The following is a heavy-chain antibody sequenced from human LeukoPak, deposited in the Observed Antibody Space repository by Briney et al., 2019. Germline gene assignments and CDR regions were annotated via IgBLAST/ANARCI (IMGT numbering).Heavy chain of an antibody. CDR2: IYPGDSDT. CDR1: GYSFTTYW. J-gene: IGHJ1*01. V-gene: IGHV5-51*03. CDR3: ARRAVSAEYFQQ. Sequence: GKSLKISCKGSGYSFTTYWIGWVRQMPGKGLEWMGIIYPGDSDTRYSPSFQGQVTISADKSISTAYLQWSSLKASDTAIYYCARRAVSAEYFQQWGQGTLVTVSS.